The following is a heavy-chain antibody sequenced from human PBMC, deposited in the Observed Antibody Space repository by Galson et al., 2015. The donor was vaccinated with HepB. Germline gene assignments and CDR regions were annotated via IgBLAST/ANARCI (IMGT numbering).Heavy chain of an antibody. CDR2: IKSKTDGGTT. J-gene: IGHJ4*02. CDR3: TTDRRQDVDIVATITDY. V-gene: IGHV3-15*07. D-gene: IGHD5-12*01. Sequence: SLRLSCAASGFTFSNAWMNWVRQAPGKGLEWVGRIKSKTDGGTTDYAAPVKGRFTISRDDSKNTLYLQMNSLKTEDTAVYYCTTDRRQDVDIVATITDYWGQGTLVTVSS. CDR1: GFTFSNAW.